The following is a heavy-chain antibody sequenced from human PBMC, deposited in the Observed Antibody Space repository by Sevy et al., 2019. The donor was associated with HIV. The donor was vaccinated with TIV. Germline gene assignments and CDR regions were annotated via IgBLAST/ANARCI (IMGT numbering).Heavy chain of an antibody. V-gene: IGHV1-69*13. CDR1: GGIFRSNA. Sequence: ASVKVSCKASGGIFRSNAISWVRQAPGQGLEWVGGIIAVFGTTYYAQKFQGRVTLIADESTGTVHMELRSLRTEDTAIYYGSRDTHYYVSGSFDSWGQGTQVTVSS. D-gene: IGHD3-10*01. CDR3: SRDTHYYVSGSFDS. J-gene: IGHJ4*01. CDR2: IIAVFGTT.